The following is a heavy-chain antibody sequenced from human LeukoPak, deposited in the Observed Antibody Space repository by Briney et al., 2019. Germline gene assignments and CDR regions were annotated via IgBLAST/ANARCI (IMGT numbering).Heavy chain of an antibody. D-gene: IGHD3-22*01. V-gene: IGHV3-20*04. Sequence: PGGSLSLYCAASGFSFDDYGLTWVRQAQGKGLEWVSGINWNGDSTDYADSVKGRFTISRDNAKNSLYLQMNSLRAEDTALYYCARDLRVVITGSFDSWGQGTLVTVSS. CDR1: GFSFDDYG. J-gene: IGHJ4*02. CDR2: INWNGDST. CDR3: ARDLRVVITGSFDS.